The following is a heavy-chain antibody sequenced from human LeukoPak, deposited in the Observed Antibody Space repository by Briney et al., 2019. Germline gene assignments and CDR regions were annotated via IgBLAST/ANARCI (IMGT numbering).Heavy chain of an antibody. CDR1: GFTFSSYI. J-gene: IGHJ4*02. CDR2: ISTTGTI. V-gene: IGHV3-48*04. D-gene: IGHD4-23*01. Sequence: PGGSLRLSCAASGFTFSSYIMNWVRQAPGKGLEWVSYISTTGTIYYADSVEGRFTISRDNAKNSLYLQMNSLRAEDTAVYYCARRSNSGFYFDYWGQGTLVTVSS. CDR3: ARRSNSGFYFDY.